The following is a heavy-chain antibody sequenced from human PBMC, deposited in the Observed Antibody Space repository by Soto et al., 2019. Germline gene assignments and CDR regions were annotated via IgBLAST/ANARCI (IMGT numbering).Heavy chain of an antibody. CDR1: GFTFSNYW. J-gene: IGHJ6*02. D-gene: IGHD3-3*02. V-gene: IGHV3-7*05. Sequence: GSLRLSCAVSGFTFSNYWMSWVRQAPGKGLEWVANIKKDGSEKYYVDSVKGRFTISRDNGKKSLYLQMNSLRAEDTAVYYCAAILGMDVWGQGTTVTVSS. CDR2: IKKDGSEK. CDR3: AAILGMDV.